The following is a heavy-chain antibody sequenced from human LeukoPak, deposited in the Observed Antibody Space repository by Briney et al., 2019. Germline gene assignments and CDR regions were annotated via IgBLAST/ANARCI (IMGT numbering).Heavy chain of an antibody. CDR3: ARDIKGQYQDAFDI. CDR1: GFTLSSYS. J-gene: IGHJ3*02. D-gene: IGHD2-2*01. CDR2: ISTSSSYI. V-gene: IGHV3-21*01. Sequence: PGGSLRLSCAASGFTLSSYSMNWVRQAPGKGLEWVSPISTSSSYIYYADSVKGRFTISRGNAKNSVYLQMNSLRAEDTAVYYCARDIKGQYQDAFDIWGQGTMVTVSS.